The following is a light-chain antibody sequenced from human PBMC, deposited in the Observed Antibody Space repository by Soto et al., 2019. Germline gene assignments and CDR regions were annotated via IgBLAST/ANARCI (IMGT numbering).Light chain of an antibody. CDR3: QQYGSSSWS. CDR1: QSVSSSY. V-gene: IGKV3-20*01. J-gene: IGKJ1*01. Sequence: EIVLTQSPGTLSLSPGERATLSCRASQSVSSSYFAWYQQRYGQAPRLLIYGASSRGTGIPDGFSGSGSGTSFTLTISRLEPADFGVYYCQQYGSSSWSFGKGTKVEI. CDR2: GAS.